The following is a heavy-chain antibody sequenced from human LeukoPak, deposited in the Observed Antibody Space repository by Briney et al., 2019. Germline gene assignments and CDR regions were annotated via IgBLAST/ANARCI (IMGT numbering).Heavy chain of an antibody. D-gene: IGHD1-26*01. CDR1: GYTFTSYG. CDR3: ARGSGSYLRHDAFDI. V-gene: IGHV1-18*01. CDR2: ISAYNGNT. Sequence: ASVKVSCKASGYTFTSYGISWVRQAPGQGLEWMGWISAYNGNTNYAQKLQGRVTMTTDTSTGTAYMELRSLRSDDTAVYYCARGSGSYLRHDAFDIWGQGTMVTVSS. J-gene: IGHJ3*02.